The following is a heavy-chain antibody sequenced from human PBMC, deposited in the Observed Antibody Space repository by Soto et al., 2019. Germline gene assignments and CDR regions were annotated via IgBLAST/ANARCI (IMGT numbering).Heavy chain of an antibody. CDR2: IYYSGST. CDR3: ARGPPVLAPYYYYMDV. V-gene: IGHV4-59*01. J-gene: IGHJ6*03. Sequence: SETLSLTCTVSGGSISSYYWSWIRHPPGKGLEWIGYIYYSGSTNYNPSLKSRVTISVDTSKNQFSLKLSSVTAADTAVYYCARGPPVLAPYYYYMDVWGKGTAVTV. D-gene: IGHD2-8*02. CDR1: GGSISSYY.